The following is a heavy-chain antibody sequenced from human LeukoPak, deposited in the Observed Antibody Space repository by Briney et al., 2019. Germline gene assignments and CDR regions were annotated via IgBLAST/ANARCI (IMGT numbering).Heavy chain of an antibody. J-gene: IGHJ6*03. CDR2: INPNSGGT. Sequence: ASVKVSCTASGYTFTGYYIHWVRQAPGQGLEWMGWINPNSGGTNYAQTFQGRVTMTRDTSTNTAYMELSSLRSDDTAVYYCAKDRYGDYEAPFHYYMDAWGRGTTVTVSS. D-gene: IGHD5-12*01. CDR3: AKDRYGDYEAPFHYYMDA. V-gene: IGHV1-2*02. CDR1: GYTFTGYY.